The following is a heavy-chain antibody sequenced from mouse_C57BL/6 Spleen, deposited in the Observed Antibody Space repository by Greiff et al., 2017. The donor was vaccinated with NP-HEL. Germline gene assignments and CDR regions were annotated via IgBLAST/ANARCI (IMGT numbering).Heavy chain of an antibody. CDR1: GYTFTSYW. CDR3: TRRGYGAVDY. V-gene: IGHV1-7*01. D-gene: IGHD2-2*01. CDR2: INPSSDYT. J-gene: IGHJ4*01. Sequence: QVQLQQSGAELAKPGASVKLSCKASGYTFTSYWIHWVKQRPGQGLEWIGSINPSSDYTTYNQKFKDKATLTADKSSSTAYMQLSSLTYEDSAVYYCTRRGYGAVDYWSQGTSVTVSS.